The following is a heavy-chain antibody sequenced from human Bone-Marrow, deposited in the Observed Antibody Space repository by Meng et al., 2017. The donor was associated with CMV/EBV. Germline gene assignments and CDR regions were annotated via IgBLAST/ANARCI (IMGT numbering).Heavy chain of an antibody. D-gene: IGHD3/OR15-3a*01. V-gene: IGHV3-21*01. Sequence: GESLKISCAASGFTFSSYSMNWVRQAPGKGLEWVSSISSSSSYIYYADSVKGRFTISRDNAKNSLYLQMNSLRAEDTAVYYCASLWTFDAYWGPGTLVTCSS. CDR3: ASLWTFDAY. J-gene: IGHJ4*02. CDR1: GFTFSSYS. CDR2: ISSSSSYI.